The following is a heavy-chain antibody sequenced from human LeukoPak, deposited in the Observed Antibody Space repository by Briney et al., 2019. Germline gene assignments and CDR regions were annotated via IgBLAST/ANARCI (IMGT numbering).Heavy chain of an antibody. CDR1: GFTLSSYW. J-gene: IGHJ3*02. V-gene: IGHV3-74*01. CDR3: ARGNAHAFDI. Sequence: GGSLRLSCAVSGFTLSSYWMHWVRRLPGKGLVWVSRINSDGSGISYAGSVKGRFTISRDNAKNTLYLQMNSLRAEDTAVYYCARGNAHAFDIWGQGTMVTVSS. CDR2: INSDGSGI.